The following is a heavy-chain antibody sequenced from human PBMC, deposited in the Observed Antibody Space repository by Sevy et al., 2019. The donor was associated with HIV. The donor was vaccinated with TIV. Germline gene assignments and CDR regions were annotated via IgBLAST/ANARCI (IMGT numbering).Heavy chain of an antibody. V-gene: IGHV3-23*01. CDR1: GFSFDSYG. Sequence: GGSLRLSCAVSGFSFDSYGMTWVRQAPGKGLEWVSGISGSGTRTYYADSVKGRFIISRDNSKNTLYLQMNSLRSEDTAIYYCAKAGGGHYDPDEIGYYFYYYNMDVWGKGTTVTVSS. CDR3: AKAGGGHYDPDEIGYYFYYYNMDV. J-gene: IGHJ6*03. CDR2: ISGSGTRT. D-gene: IGHD3-22*01.